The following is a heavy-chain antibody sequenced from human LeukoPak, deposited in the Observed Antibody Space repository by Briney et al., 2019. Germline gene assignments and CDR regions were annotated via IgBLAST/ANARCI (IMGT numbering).Heavy chain of an antibody. Sequence: GGSLRLSCAASGFTFSSYAMHWVRQAPGKGLEWVALISYDGSNKYYADSVKARFIISRDNSKNTVYLQMNSLRAEDTAVYYCARDLMGIAYRGAFYYWGQGTLVTVSS. J-gene: IGHJ4*02. D-gene: IGHD6-13*01. CDR2: ISYDGSNK. CDR1: GFTFSSYA. V-gene: IGHV3-30*04. CDR3: ARDLMGIAYRGAFYY.